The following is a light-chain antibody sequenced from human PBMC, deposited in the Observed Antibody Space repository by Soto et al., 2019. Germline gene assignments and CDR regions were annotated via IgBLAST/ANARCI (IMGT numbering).Light chain of an antibody. V-gene: IGKV1-13*02. Sequence: AIQVTQSPSSLSASVGDRVTMTCRASQDIRGALAWYRQKSGKPPNLLIYDVSTLEGGVPSRFSGSGSGTEFTLTISSLQPEDFGTYYCQQFNSYPITFGHGTRLEIK. CDR1: QDIRGA. CDR3: QQFNSYPIT. J-gene: IGKJ5*01. CDR2: DVS.